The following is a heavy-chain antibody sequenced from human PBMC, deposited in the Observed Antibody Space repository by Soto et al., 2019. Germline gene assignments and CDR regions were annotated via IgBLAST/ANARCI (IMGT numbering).Heavy chain of an antibody. CDR1: GFSFSSYG. CDR3: ASGMWSSSTPSYGY. D-gene: IGHD6-13*01. CDR2: IWYDGSNK. Sequence: QVQLVESGGGVVQPGRSLRLTCAASGFSFSSYGMHWVRQAPGKGLEWVAVIWYDGSNKYYADSVKGRFTISRDNXXNTLYLQMNSLRAEDTAVYYCASGMWSSSTPSYGYWGQGTLVTVSS. J-gene: IGHJ4*02. V-gene: IGHV3-33*01.